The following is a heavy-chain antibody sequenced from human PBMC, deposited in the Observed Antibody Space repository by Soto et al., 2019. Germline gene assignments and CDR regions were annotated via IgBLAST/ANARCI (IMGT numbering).Heavy chain of an antibody. CDR3: AKDSTPRAPTSYYFDY. D-gene: IGHD1-1*01. V-gene: IGHV3-23*01. CDR1: GFTFSSYA. J-gene: IGHJ4*02. CDR2: ISGSGGST. Sequence: PGGSLRLSCAASGFTFSSYAMSWVRQAPGKGLEWVSAISGSGGSTYYADSVKGRFTISRDNSKNTLYLQMNSLRAEDTAVYYCAKDSTPRAPTSYYFDYWGQGTLVTVSS.